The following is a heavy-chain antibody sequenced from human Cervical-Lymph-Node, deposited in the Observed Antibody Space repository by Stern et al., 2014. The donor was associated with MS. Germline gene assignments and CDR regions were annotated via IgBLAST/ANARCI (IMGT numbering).Heavy chain of an antibody. CDR2: IRWNSGSI. CDR1: GFTFDDYA. J-gene: IGHJ6*02. Sequence: EVQLLQSGGGLVQPGRSLRLSCAASGFTFDDYAMHWVRQAPGKGLEWVSGIRWNSGSIAYADSVKGRFTISRDNAKNSLYLQMNSLRAEDSALYYCAKDRVQLLFPSYGMDVWGQGTTVTVSS. D-gene: IGHD2-2*01. V-gene: IGHV3-9*01. CDR3: AKDRVQLLFPSYGMDV.